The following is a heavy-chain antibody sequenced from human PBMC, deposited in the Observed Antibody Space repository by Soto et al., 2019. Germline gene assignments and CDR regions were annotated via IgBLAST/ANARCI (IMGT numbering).Heavy chain of an antibody. CDR1: GGSISSGDYY. D-gene: IGHD3-22*01. CDR2: IYYSGST. CDR3: VLAYYYCDSSGLFPY. V-gene: IGHV4-31*03. J-gene: IGHJ4*01. Sequence: SETLSLTCTVSGGSISSGDYYWSWIRQHPGKGLEWIGYIYYSGSTYYNPSLKSRVTISVDTSKNQFSLKLSSVTAADTAVYYCVLAYYYCDSSGLFPYWGQGSLVTVSS.